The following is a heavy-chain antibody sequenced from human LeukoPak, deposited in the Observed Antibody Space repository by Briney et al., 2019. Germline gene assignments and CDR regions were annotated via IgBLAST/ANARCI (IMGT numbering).Heavy chain of an antibody. Sequence: PGGSLRLSCVGSGFIFSNYGMHWVRQAPGKGLEWVAVISYDGTNKFYEDSVKGRFTISRDSSKNTLYLQMNSPRAKDTAMYYCVKEVGIAVAGISFFDHWGQGTLVTVSS. CDR2: ISYDGTNK. V-gene: IGHV3-30*18. D-gene: IGHD6-19*01. CDR1: GFIFSNYG. J-gene: IGHJ4*02. CDR3: VKEVGIAVAGISFFDH.